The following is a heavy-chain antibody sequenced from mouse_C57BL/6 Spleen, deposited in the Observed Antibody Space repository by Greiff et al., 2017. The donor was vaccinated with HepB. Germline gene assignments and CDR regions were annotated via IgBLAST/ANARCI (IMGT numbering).Heavy chain of an antibody. CDR3: ARTYDYDERGAMDY. J-gene: IGHJ4*01. V-gene: IGHV2-6*01. CDR1: GFSLTSYG. CDR2: IWGVGST. Sequence: VMLVESGPGLVAPSQSLSITCTVSGFSLTSYGVDWVRQSPGKGLEWLGVIWGVGSTNYNSALKSRLSISKDNSKSQVFLKMNSLQTDDTAMYYCARTYDYDERGAMDYWGQGTSVTVSS. D-gene: IGHD2-4*01.